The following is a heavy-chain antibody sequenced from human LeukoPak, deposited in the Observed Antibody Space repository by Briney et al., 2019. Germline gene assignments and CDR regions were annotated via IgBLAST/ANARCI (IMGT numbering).Heavy chain of an antibody. CDR1: GGSISISSYY. Sequence: SETLSLTCTVSGGSISISSYYWVWIRQPPGKGLEWIGSIYYSGSTYYNPSLKSRVTISVDASKNQFSLKLSSVTAADTAVYYCARQAAAIVVVTAKGLYYFDYWGQGTLVTVSS. J-gene: IGHJ4*02. V-gene: IGHV4-39*01. CDR3: ARQAAAIVVVTAKGLYYFDY. CDR2: IYYSGST. D-gene: IGHD2-21*02.